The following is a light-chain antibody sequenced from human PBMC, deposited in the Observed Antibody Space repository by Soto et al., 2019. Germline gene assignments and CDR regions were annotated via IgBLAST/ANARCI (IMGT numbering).Light chain of an antibody. V-gene: IGLV2-14*01. CDR2: DVS. Sequence: LTQPASVSGSPGQSITISCTGTSSDVGGYNYVSWYQQHPGKAPKLMIYDVSNRPSGVSNRFSGSKSGNTASLTISGLQAEDEADYYCSSYTSSSTSVVFGGGTKLTVL. CDR3: SSYTSSSTSVV. J-gene: IGLJ2*01. CDR1: SSDVGGYNY.